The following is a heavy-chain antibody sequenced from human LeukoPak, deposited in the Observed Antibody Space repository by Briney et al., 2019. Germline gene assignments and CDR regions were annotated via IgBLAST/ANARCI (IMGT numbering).Heavy chain of an antibody. Sequence: SETLSLTCTVSGYSISSGYYWGWIRQPPGKGLEWIGTIYHSGSVYYNPSLKSRVTISVDTSKNQFSLKLSSVTAADTAVYYCATDLYVPWGQGTLVTVSS. CDR3: ATDLYVP. J-gene: IGHJ5*02. CDR1: GYSISSGYY. D-gene: IGHD2-8*01. V-gene: IGHV4-38-2*02. CDR2: IYHSGSV.